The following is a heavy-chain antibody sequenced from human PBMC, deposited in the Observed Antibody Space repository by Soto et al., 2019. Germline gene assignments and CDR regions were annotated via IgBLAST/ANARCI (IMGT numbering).Heavy chain of an antibody. Sequence: QVHLVQSGAEVKKPVASVKVSCKASGYTFTSYGITWVRQAPGQGLEGMGWISAHNGNTDYAQKLQGRVIVTRDTSTSTAYMELMRMRSDDTAVYYCARGRDGEYWGQGALVTVSS. CDR2: ISAHNGNT. J-gene: IGHJ4*02. CDR3: ARGRDGEY. V-gene: IGHV1-18*01. D-gene: IGHD3-10*01. CDR1: GYTFTSYG.